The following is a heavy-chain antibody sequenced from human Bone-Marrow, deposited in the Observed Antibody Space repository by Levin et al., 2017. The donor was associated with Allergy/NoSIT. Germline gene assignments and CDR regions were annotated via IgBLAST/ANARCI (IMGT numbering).Heavy chain of an antibody. CDR3: VRLLGACSGGVCYTEYFHH. CDR1: GYLFSSYW. D-gene: IGHD2-8*02. Sequence: KVSCKGSGYLFSSYWIGWVRQMPGKGLEWMGMIYPSDSDTRYSPSFQGQVTISADKSLSTAYLQWSSLKASDSAMYYCVRLLGACSGGVCYTEYFHHWGQGTLVTVSS. V-gene: IGHV5-51*01. CDR2: IYPSDSDT. J-gene: IGHJ1*01.